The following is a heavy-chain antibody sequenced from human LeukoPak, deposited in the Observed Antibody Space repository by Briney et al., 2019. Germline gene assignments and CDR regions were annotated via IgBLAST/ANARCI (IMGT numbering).Heavy chain of an antibody. D-gene: IGHD1-26*01. CDR1: GGSISSYY. J-gene: IGHJ3*02. Sequence: SETLSLTCTVSGGSISSYYWSWIRQPAGKGLEWIGRIYTSGSTNYNPSLKSRVTMSVDTSKNQFSLKVTSVTAADTAVYFCARGGNYWDAFDIWGQGTMVTVSS. CDR3: ARGGNYWDAFDI. CDR2: IYTSGST. V-gene: IGHV4-4*07.